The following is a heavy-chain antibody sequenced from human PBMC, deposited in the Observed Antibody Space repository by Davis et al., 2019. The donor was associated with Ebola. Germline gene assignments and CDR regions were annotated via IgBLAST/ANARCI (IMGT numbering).Heavy chain of an antibody. Sequence: PGGSLRLSCAASGFTFSSYAMHWVRQAPGKGLEWVAVISYDGSNKYYADSVKGRFTISRDNSKNTLYLQMNSLRAEDTAVYYCAKDRSSLNPYFDYWGQGTLVTVSS. CDR1: GFTFSSYA. CDR3: AKDRSSLNPYFDY. V-gene: IGHV3-30*04. D-gene: IGHD6-13*01. J-gene: IGHJ4*02. CDR2: ISYDGSNK.